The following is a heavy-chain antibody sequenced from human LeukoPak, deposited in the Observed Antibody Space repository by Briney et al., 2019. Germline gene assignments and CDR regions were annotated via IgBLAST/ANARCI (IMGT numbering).Heavy chain of an antibody. CDR2: IYHSGST. CDR1: GGSISSYY. J-gene: IGHJ4*02. CDR3: ARDGYSGNDGL. Sequence: SETLSLTCTVSGGSISSYYWSWLRQPPGKGLEWIGYIYHSGSTKYNPSLKSRVTISVDTSKNQFSLKLSSETAADTAVYYCARDGYSGNDGLWGQGTLVTVSS. D-gene: IGHD5-12*01. V-gene: IGHV4-59*01.